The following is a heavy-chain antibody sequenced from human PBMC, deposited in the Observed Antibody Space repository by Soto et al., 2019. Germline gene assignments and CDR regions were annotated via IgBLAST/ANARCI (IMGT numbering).Heavy chain of an antibody. V-gene: IGHV1-24*01. D-gene: IGHD3-3*01. CDR2: FDPEDGET. CDR3: ATKDYDFWSGYQYYYYYGMDV. Sequence: GDSVKGSCKVSGYTRNELYMHCVRQAPGNRLEWMGGFDPEDGETIYAQKFQGRVTMTEDTSTDTAYMELSSLRSEDTAVYYCATKDYDFWSGYQYYYYYGMDVWGQGTTVTVSS. J-gene: IGHJ6*02. CDR1: GYTRNELY.